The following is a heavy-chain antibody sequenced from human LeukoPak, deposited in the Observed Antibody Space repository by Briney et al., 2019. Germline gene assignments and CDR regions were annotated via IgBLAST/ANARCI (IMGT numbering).Heavy chain of an antibody. CDR1: GGSISSGGYY. CDR2: IYYSGST. D-gene: IGHD3-22*01. V-gene: IGHV4-31*03. J-gene: IGHJ4*02. CDR3: ARTYEDYYDSSGLFDY. Sequence: TLSLTCTVSGGSISSGGYYWSWIRQHPGKGLEWIGYIYYSGSTYYNPSLKSRVTISVDTSKNQFSLKLSSVTAADTAVYYCARTYEDYYDSSGLFDYWGQGTLVTVSS.